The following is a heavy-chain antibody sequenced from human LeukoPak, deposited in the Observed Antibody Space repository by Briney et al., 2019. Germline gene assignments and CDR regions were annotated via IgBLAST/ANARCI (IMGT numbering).Heavy chain of an antibody. D-gene: IGHD2-2*02. CDR1: GFTFSSYW. Sequence: PGGSLRLSCAASGFTFSSYWMHWVRQAPGKGLVWVSRINSDGSSTSYADSVKGRFTISRDNAKNTLYLQMNSLRAEDTAVYYCAREYCSSTSCYIPRNWFDPWAREPWSPSPQ. CDR3: AREYCSSTSCYIPRNWFDP. CDR2: INSDGSST. J-gene: IGHJ5*02. V-gene: IGHV3-74*01.